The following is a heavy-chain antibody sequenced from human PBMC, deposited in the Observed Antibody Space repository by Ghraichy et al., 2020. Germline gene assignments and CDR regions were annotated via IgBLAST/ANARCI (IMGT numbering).Heavy chain of an antibody. D-gene: IGHD3-22*01. CDR1: GYSISSGYY. V-gene: IGHV4-38-2*02. CDR3: ARAITMIVVGFDP. Sequence: SETLSLTCTVSGYSISSGYYWGWIRQPPGKGLEWIGSIYHSGSTYYNPSLKSRVTISVDTSKNQFSLKLSSVTAADTAVYYCARAITMIVVGFDPWGQGTLVTVSS. J-gene: IGHJ5*02. CDR2: IYHSGST.